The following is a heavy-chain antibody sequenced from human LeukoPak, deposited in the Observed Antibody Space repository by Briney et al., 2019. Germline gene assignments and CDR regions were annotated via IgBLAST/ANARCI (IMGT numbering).Heavy chain of an antibody. CDR2: FYYSGRT. CDR3: ARPGVWKGGSMVRGPGAFDI. Sequence: SETLSLTCTVSGGSTSSYYWSWIRQPAGKGLEWIGYFYYSGRTNHNPSLKSRVTISVDTSKNQFSLKLSSVTAADTAVYYCARPGVWKGGSMVRGPGAFDIWGQGTMVTVSS. J-gene: IGHJ3*02. D-gene: IGHD3-10*01. V-gene: IGHV4-59*08. CDR1: GGSTSSYY.